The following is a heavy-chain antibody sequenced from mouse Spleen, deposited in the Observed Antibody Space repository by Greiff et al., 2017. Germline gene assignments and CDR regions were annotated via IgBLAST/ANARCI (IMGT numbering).Heavy chain of an antibody. Sequence: VMLVESGGGLVQPGGSLRLSCATSGFTFTDYYMSWVRQPPGKALEWLGFIRNKANGYTTEYSASVKGRFTISRDNSQSILYLQMNTLRAEDSATYYCARGDYGNFWFAYWGQGTLVTVSA. CDR3: ARGDYGNFWFAY. J-gene: IGHJ3*01. V-gene: IGHV7-3*02. D-gene: IGHD2-1*01. CDR1: GFTFTDYY. CDR2: IRNKANGYTT.